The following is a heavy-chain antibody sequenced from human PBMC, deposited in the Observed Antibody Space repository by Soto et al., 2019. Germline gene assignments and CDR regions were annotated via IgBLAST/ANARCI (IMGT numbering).Heavy chain of an antibody. D-gene: IGHD3-3*01. CDR1: GYSFTNYG. J-gene: IGHJ6*02. CDR2: ISVYSGNT. CDR3: ATYSRGYYSYYGMDV. V-gene: IGHV1-18*04. Sequence: QVPLVQSGGEVKKPGASVKVSCKPSGYSFTNYGVSWVRQAPGQGLEWMAWISVYSGNTNYAEKFQGRVTMTTDTSTSTVYMELRSLRSDDTAIYYCATYSRGYYSYYGMDVWGQGTTVTVSS.